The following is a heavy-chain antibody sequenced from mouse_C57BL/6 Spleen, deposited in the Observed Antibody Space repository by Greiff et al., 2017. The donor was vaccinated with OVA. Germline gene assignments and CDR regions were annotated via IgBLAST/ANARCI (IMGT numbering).Heavy chain of an antibody. V-gene: IGHV1-18*01. Sequence: VQLKESGPELVKPGASVKIPCKASGYTFTDYNMDWVKQSHGKSLEWIGDINPNNGGTIYNQKFKGKATLTVDKSSSTAYMELRSLTSEDSAVYDCARLRRGYYAMDYWGQGTSVTVSS. CDR2: INPNNGGT. CDR1: GYTFTDYN. CDR3: ARLRRGYYAMDY. D-gene: IGHD2-12*01. J-gene: IGHJ4*01.